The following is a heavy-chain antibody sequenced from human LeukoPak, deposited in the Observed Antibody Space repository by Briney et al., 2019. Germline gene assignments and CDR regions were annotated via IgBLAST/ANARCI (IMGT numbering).Heavy chain of an antibody. CDR2: IKGDGSER. Sequence: PGGSLRLSCAASGFTFSIYWMSWVRQAPGKGLEWVATIKGDGSERYYVDSAKGRFTVSRDNAKNSMYLQMNSLRAEDTAVYYCARGGTYTVDYWGQGTLVTVSS. D-gene: IGHD3/OR15-3a*01. J-gene: IGHJ4*02. V-gene: IGHV3-7*01. CDR3: ARGGTYTVDY. CDR1: GFTFSIYW.